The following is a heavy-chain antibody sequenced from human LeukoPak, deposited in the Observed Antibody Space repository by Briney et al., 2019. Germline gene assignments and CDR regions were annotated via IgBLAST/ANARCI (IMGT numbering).Heavy chain of an antibody. D-gene: IGHD6-13*01. V-gene: IGHV1-18*01. CDR2: ISAYNGNT. Sequence: ASVKVSCKASGYTFTSYGISWVRQAPGQGLEWMGWISAYNGNTNYAQKLQGRVTMTTDTSTSTVYMELSSLRSEDTAVYYCARVRGSTNWFDPWGQGTLVTVSS. CDR1: GYTFTSYG. CDR3: ARVRGSTNWFDP. J-gene: IGHJ5*02.